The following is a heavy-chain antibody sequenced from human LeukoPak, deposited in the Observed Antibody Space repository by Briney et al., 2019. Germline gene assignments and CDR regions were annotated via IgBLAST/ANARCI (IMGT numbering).Heavy chain of an antibody. Sequence: SETLSLTCAVSGGSIISSNWWSWVRQPPGKGLEWIGEIYHGGSTNYNPSLKSRLTISVDKSKNQFSLNLSSMTAADTAVYYCASRQLRAGYSGTPVDYWGQGTLVTVSS. J-gene: IGHJ4*02. CDR2: IYHGGST. CDR3: ASRQLRAGYSGTPVDY. D-gene: IGHD5-12*01. CDR1: GGSIISSNW. V-gene: IGHV4-4*02.